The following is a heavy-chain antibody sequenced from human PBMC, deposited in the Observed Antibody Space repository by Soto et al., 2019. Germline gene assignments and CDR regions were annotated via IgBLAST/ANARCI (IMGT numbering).Heavy chain of an antibody. Sequence: PSETLSLTCAVYGGSFSGYYWNWIRQPPGKGLEWIGEIDHSGYTNYNPSLKSRVTISVDTSKNQFSLRLTSVTAADTAVYYCARVRDWFEPWGQGTLVTVS. CDR2: IDHSGYT. CDR3: ARVRDWFEP. V-gene: IGHV4-34*01. CDR1: GGSFSGYY. J-gene: IGHJ5*02. D-gene: IGHD3-3*01.